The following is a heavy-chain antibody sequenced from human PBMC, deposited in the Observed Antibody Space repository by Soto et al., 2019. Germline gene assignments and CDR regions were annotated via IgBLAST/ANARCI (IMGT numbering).Heavy chain of an antibody. J-gene: IGHJ3*01. CDR1: GFIVSSNY. CDR3: AGGNEMMADFALDF. Sequence: GGSLRLSCAASGFIVSSNYMNWVRQAPGKGLEWVSVIYSGGRTFYADSVKGRFTISRDNAKNTLNPQMNSLRGEDTAVYYCAGGNEMMADFALDFWGQGTMVTVSS. D-gene: IGHD6-19*01. V-gene: IGHV3-53*01. CDR2: IYSGGRT.